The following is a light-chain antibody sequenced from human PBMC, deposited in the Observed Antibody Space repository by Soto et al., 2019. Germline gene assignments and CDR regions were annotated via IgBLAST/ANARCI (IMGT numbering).Light chain of an antibody. V-gene: IGKV3-20*01. J-gene: IGKJ4*01. CDR3: QQYGNSPTLT. CDR1: QSVSSH. CDR2: GAS. Sequence: EIVLTQSPGTLSLSPGERATLSCRTIQSVSSHLAWYQQRPGQAHRLLIYGASSRATGIPDRFSGSGSGTDFTLTISRLEPEDFALYYCQQYGNSPTLTFGGGTKVDIK.